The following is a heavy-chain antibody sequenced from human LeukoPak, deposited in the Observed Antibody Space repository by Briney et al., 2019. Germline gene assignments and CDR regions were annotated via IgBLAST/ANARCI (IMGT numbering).Heavy chain of an antibody. J-gene: IGHJ1*01. CDR2: MNPNSGNT. Sequence: ASVKVSCKASGYTFTSYDINWVRQATGQGLEWMGWMNPNSGNTGYAQKFQGRVTMTRNTSISTAYMELSSLRAEDTAVYYCAKPYNGAYGDYLHSEYFQHWGQGTLVTVSS. CDR3: AKPYNGAYGDYLHSEYFQH. V-gene: IGHV1-8*01. D-gene: IGHD4-17*01. CDR1: GYTFTSYD.